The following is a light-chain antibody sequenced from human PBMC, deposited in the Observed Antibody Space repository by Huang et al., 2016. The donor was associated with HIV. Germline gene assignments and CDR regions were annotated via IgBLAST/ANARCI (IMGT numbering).Light chain of an antibody. CDR2: GAC. CDR3: QQSYTSPRAS. V-gene: IGKV1-39*01. J-gene: IGKJ4*01. Sequence: IQMAQSPPSLSASVGDRVTISCRASQNIIRFLNWYQQKPGKAPKVLIYGACSLQTEVPSRFSGSGSGTDFTLTISNVQPEDVGIYYCQQSYTSPRASFGGGTRLDLK. CDR1: QNIIRF.